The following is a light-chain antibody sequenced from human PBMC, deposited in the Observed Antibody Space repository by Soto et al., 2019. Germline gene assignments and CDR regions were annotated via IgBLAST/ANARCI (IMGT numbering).Light chain of an antibody. CDR1: SSNIGSNY. CDR2: SDV. Sequence: QAVVTQPPSSSGTPGQGLIISCSGRSSNIGSNYVYWYRLLLGTAPKLVMFSDVTRPPGVPDRFSGSKSGTSASLAISGLRPEDEADYFCASWDATLSGWVFGGGTKLTVL. V-gene: IGLV1-47*02. CDR3: ASWDATLSGWV. J-gene: IGLJ3*02.